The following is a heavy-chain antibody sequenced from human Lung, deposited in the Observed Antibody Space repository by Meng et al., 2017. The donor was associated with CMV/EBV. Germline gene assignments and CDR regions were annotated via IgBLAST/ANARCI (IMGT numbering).Heavy chain of an antibody. V-gene: IGHV3-49*04. Sequence: GGSLRLXCTTSGFTFRDYSLGWVRQAPGKGLEWVGFIRSTPYGGTTEYAASVKGRFSISRDDSESIAYLQMNSLKTEDTAVYYCTRELQVYFYHNSGYYHPPGYXGQGXLVTVSS. CDR1: GFTFRDYS. D-gene: IGHD3-22*01. J-gene: IGHJ4*02. CDR2: IRSTPYGGTT. CDR3: TRELQVYFYHNSGYYHPPGY.